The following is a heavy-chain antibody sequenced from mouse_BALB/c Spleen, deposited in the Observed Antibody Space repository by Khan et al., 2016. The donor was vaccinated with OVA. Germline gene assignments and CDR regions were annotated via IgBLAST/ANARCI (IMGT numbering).Heavy chain of an antibody. CDR1: GFTFSSYS. CDR2: ISSGGDYT. D-gene: IGHD4-1*01. J-gene: IGHJ3*01. Sequence: EVELVESGGDLVKPGGSLKLSCAASGFTFSSYSMSGVRQTPDKRLEWVATISSGGDYTYYPDNVKGRFTISRDNAKNTLYLQMSSLKSEDTAMYYCASHFTGSFAYWGQGTLVTVSA. CDR3: ASHFTGSFAY. V-gene: IGHV5-6*01.